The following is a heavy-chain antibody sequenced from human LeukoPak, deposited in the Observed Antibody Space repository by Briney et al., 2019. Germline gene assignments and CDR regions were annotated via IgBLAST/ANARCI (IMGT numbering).Heavy chain of an antibody. J-gene: IGHJ6*02. CDR3: AREVFIPGGYYYYGMDV. CDR2: IYTSGST. Sequence: PSETLSLTCTVSGGSISSYYWSWIRQPAGKGLEWIGRIYTSGSTNYNPSLKRRVTMSVDTSKNQFSLKLSSVTAADTAVYYCAREVFIPGGYYYYGMDVWGQGTTVTVSS. V-gene: IGHV4-4*07. D-gene: IGHD1-14*01. CDR1: GGSISSYY.